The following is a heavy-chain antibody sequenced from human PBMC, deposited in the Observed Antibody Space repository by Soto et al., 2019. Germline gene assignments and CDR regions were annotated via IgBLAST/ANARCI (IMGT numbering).Heavy chain of an antibody. V-gene: IGHV1-46*01. D-gene: IGHD5-12*01. CDR3: ARVGIEMATFYYFDY. CDR2: INPSGGST. Sequence: ASVKVSCKASGYTFTSYYMHWVRQAPGQGLEWMGIINPSGGSTSYAQKFQGRVTMTRDTSTSTVYMELSSLRSKDTAVYYCARVGIEMATFYYFDYWGQGTLVTVSS. J-gene: IGHJ4*02. CDR1: GYTFTSYY.